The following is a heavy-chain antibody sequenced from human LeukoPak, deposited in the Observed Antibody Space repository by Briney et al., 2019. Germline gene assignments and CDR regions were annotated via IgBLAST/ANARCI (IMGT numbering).Heavy chain of an antibody. V-gene: IGHV3-30*02. J-gene: IGHJ5*02. CDR2: IRYDGSNT. CDR3: AKGLYHYDSSGYPS. D-gene: IGHD3-22*01. Sequence: PGEALRLSCAASGFTFSSYGMHWGRQAPGKGLEWGAFIRYDGSNTYYADSVKGRFTISTDNSKNTLYLEMNSLRAEDTAVYYCAKGLYHYDSSGYPSWGQGTLVTVS. CDR1: GFTFSSYG.